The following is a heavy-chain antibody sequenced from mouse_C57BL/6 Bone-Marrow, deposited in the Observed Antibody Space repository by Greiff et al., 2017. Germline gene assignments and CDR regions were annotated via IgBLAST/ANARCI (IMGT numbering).Heavy chain of an antibody. D-gene: IGHD4-1*02. CDR2: IYPRSGNT. Sequence: VKLVESGAELARPGASVKLSCKASGYTFTSYGISWVKQRTGQGLEWIGEIYPRSGNTYYNEKFKGKATLTADKSSSTAYMELRSLTSEDSAVYFCARWATGFYAMDYWGQGTSVTVSS. CDR1: GYTFTSYG. V-gene: IGHV1-81*01. CDR3: ARWATGFYAMDY. J-gene: IGHJ4*01.